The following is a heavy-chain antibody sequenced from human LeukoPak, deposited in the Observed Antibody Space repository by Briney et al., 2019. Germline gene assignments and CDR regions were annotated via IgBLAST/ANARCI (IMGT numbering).Heavy chain of an antibody. V-gene: IGHV3-33*01. D-gene: IGHD5-18*01. Sequence: GGSLRLSCAASGFTFSSYGMHWVRQAPGKGLEWVAVIWYDGSNKYYADSVKGRFTISRDNSKNTLYLQMNSLRAEDTAVYYCARARRDTAMYYDYWGQGTLVTVSS. J-gene: IGHJ4*02. CDR3: ARARRDTAMYYDY. CDR2: IWYDGSNK. CDR1: GFTFSSYG.